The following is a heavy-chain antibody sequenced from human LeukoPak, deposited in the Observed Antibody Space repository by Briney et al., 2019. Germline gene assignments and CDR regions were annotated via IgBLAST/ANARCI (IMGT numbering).Heavy chain of an antibody. CDR3: ARVIVANVGAYYYDSSGYFDY. CDR1: GYTFTSYG. Sequence: ASVKVSCKASGYTFTSYGISWVRQAPGQGLEWMGWISAYNGNTNYAQKLQGRVTMTTDTSTSTAYMELRSLRSDDTAVYYCARVIVANVGAYYYDSSGYFDYWGQGTLVTVSS. J-gene: IGHJ4*02. CDR2: ISAYNGNT. V-gene: IGHV1-18*01. D-gene: IGHD3-22*01.